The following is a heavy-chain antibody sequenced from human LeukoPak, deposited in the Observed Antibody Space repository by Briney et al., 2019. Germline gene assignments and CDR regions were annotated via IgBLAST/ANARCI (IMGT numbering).Heavy chain of an antibody. CDR1: GFTFNNYW. V-gene: IGHV3-74*01. J-gene: IGHJ1*01. Sequence: GGSLRLSCVASGFTFNNYWMHWVRQAPGKGLVWVSRINTDGSHTDYADSVKGRFTISRDNAQNTLYLQMNSLRADDTAVYYCAKVRGYGIAAAAGFQHWGQGTLVTVSS. CDR3: AKVRGYGIAAAAGFQH. D-gene: IGHD6-13*01. CDR2: INTDGSHT.